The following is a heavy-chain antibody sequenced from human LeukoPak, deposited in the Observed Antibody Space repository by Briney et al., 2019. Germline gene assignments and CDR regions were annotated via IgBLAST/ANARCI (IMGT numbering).Heavy chain of an antibody. D-gene: IGHD6-13*01. CDR2: ISVSGGDT. CDR3: AKVKGVSSSWYVPDY. V-gene: IGHV3-23*01. CDR1: GFTFNNYA. J-gene: IGHJ4*02. Sequence: GGSLRLSCAASGFTFNNYAMSWVRQAPGKGLEWVSGISVSGGDTYYADSVKGRFTISRDNSKNTVYLQMSNLRAEDTALYYCAKVKGVSSSWYVPDYWGQGTLITVSS.